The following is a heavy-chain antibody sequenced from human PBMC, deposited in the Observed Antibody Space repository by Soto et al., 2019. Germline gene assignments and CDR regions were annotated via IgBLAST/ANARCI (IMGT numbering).Heavy chain of an antibody. V-gene: IGHV4-59*01. J-gene: IGHJ4*02. CDR2: IYYSGST. D-gene: IGHD3-22*01. CDR1: GGSISSYY. CDR3: ARSSFYYDSSGYYRYFDY. Sequence: SGTLFPTRPVFGGSISSYYLGWIPEPPGEGLEWIGYIYYSGSTNYNPSLKSRVTISVDTSKNQFSLKLSSVTAADTAVYYCARSSFYYDSSGYYRYFDYWGQGTLVTVS.